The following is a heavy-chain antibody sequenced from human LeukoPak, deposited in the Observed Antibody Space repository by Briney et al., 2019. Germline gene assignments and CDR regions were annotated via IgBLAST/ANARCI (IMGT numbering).Heavy chain of an antibody. CDR2: IIPMFGTA. CDR3: ARANRYYHLEDPTCFDP. CDR1: GGTFSSYA. V-gene: IGHV1-69*05. Sequence: GSSVNVSCKAAGGTFSSYAVSWVRQAAGQGREWVGGIIPMFGTANYGQKLQDRGTITTDESTSTACMELSSLRSEDTAVYYCARANRYYHLEDPTCFDPWGQGTLVTVSS. D-gene: IGHD2-15*01. J-gene: IGHJ5*02.